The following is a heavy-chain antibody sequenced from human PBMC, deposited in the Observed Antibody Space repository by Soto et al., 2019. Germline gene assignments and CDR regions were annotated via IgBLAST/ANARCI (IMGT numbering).Heavy chain of an antibody. Sequence: QVQLVQSGAEVKKPGSSVKVSCKASGGTFSSYAISWVRQAPGQGLEWMGGIIPIFGTANYAQKFQGRVTIRADEATRTAYMELSSMRPEDTAVYYCAREEVDRGRRFRMVGMAFWGQGTTVTVSS. D-gene: IGHD2-15*01. V-gene: IGHV1-69*12. CDR2: IIPIFGTA. CDR3: AREEVDRGRRFRMVGMAF. CDR1: GGTFSSYA. J-gene: IGHJ6*02.